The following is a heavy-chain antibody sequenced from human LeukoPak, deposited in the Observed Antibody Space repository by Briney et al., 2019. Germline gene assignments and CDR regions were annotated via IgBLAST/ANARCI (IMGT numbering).Heavy chain of an antibody. J-gene: IGHJ4*02. Sequence: PSETLSLTCTVSGGSISSSFYYWGWIRQPPGKGLEWIGSIYHSGSTNYNPSLKSRVTISVDTSKNQFSLKLSSVTAADTAVYYCAEEMGDFDYWGQGTLVTVSS. CDR2: IYHSGST. D-gene: IGHD3-16*01. CDR3: AEEMGDFDY. V-gene: IGHV4-39*07. CDR1: GGSISSSFYY.